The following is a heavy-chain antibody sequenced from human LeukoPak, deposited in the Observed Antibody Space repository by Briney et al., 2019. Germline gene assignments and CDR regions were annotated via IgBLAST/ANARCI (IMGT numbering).Heavy chain of an antibody. V-gene: IGHV4-34*01. Sequence: SETLSLTCAVYGGSLSGYYWSWIRHPPGKGLEWMGEINYSGSTNYNPSLKRRVTISVDTSKNQFSLKLSSVTAADTAVYYCARGRRYSYGPNDYWGQGTLVTVSS. CDR1: GGSLSGYY. CDR2: INYSGST. CDR3: ARGRRYSYGPNDY. D-gene: IGHD5-18*01. J-gene: IGHJ4*02.